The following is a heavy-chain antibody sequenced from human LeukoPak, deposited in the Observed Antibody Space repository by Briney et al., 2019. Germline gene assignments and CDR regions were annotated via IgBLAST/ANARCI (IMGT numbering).Heavy chain of an antibody. J-gene: IGHJ4*02. V-gene: IGHV3-23*01. D-gene: IGHD2/OR15-2a*01. CDR3: AREENTLLLSLDY. Sequence: GGSLRLSCAVSGFSIAIYGITGVRQTPEKGLEWVSAISENPERRHYSNSVTGRFIISRDRSKNTVFLQMTSLRAEDTGVYYCAREENTLLLSLDYWGLGTLVTVSS. CDR2: ISENPERR. CDR1: GFSIAIYG.